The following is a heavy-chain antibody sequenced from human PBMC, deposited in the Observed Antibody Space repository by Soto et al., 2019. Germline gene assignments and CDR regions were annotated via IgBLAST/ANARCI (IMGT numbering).Heavy chain of an antibody. D-gene: IGHD3-9*01. CDR1: GYTFTYRY. CDR3: ARSVKLERYFDWLGPCYYYYGMDV. J-gene: IGHJ6*02. V-gene: IGHV1-45*02. Sequence: SVKVSCKASGYTFTYRYLHWVRQAPGQALEWMGWITPFNGNTNYAQKFQDRVTITRDRSMSTAYMELSSLRSEDTAMYYCARSVKLERYFDWLGPCYYYYGMDVWGQGTTVTVSS. CDR2: ITPFNGNT.